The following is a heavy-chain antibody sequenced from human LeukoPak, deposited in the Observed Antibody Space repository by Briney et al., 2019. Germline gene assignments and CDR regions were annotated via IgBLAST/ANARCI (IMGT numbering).Heavy chain of an antibody. D-gene: IGHD1-26*01. CDR3: ARDRVVGATTLPDY. J-gene: IGHJ4*02. CDR1: GFIFSSYS. Sequence: PGGSLRLSCVVSGFIFSSYSMNWVRQAPGKGLEWVSYISSGGIIYYADSAKGRFTISRDNAKNSLYLQMNSLRAEDTAVYYCARDRVVGATTLPDYWGQGTLVTVSS. V-gene: IGHV3-48*01. CDR2: ISSGGII.